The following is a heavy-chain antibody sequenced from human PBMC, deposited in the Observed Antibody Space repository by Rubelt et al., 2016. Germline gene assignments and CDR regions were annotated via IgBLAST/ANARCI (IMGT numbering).Heavy chain of an antibody. CDR1: GGSFSGYY. Sequence: QVQLQQWGAGLLKPSETLSLTCAVYGGSFSGYYWSWIRQPPGKGLEWIGEINHSGSTNYNPSLKSRVTISGDTPKNQFSLKLSSVTAADTAVYYCASRGRYYGSGSYPPRTGIVDYWGQGTLVTVSS. J-gene: IGHJ4*02. CDR3: ASRGRYYGSGSYPPRTGIVDY. V-gene: IGHV4-34*01. D-gene: IGHD3-10*01. CDR2: INHSGST.